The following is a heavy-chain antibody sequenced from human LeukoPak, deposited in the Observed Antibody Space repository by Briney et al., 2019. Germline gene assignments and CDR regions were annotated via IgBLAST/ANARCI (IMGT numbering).Heavy chain of an antibody. CDR2: IWYDGSNK. Sequence: GWALRLSCAASGFTFSSYGMHWVRPAPAKGLAWVAVIWYDGSNKYYADSVKGRFTISSDNSNYTLYLQMNSLRAEDTAVYYCARGYYCSGAAYFDYWGQGTLVTVSS. J-gene: IGHJ4*02. CDR1: GFTFSSYG. V-gene: IGHV3-33*01. CDR3: ARGYYCSGAAYFDY. D-gene: IGHD3-10*01.